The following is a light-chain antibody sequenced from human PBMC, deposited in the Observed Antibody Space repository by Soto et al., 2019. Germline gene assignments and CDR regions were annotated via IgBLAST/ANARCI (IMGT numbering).Light chain of an antibody. V-gene: IGKV1-12*02. CDR2: AAS. CDR1: QGISSW. Sequence: DIQMTQSPSSVSASVGDRVTITCRASQGISSWLAWYQQKPGQAPTLLIYAASSLQSGVPSRFSGSGAGTDFTLTISSLRPGDFATYSCLRADSFPSAFGEVTKLEI. CDR3: LRADSFPSA. J-gene: IGKJ2*01.